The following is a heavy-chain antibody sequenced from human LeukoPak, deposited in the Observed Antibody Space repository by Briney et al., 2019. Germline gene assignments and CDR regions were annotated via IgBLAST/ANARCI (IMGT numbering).Heavy chain of an antibody. J-gene: IGHJ4*02. CDR1: GFTFSSYA. CDR2: ISGSGGST. D-gene: IGHD3-22*01. CDR3: AKVGWAEYYYDSSGYYSVPLDY. V-gene: IGHV3-23*01. Sequence: GGSLRPSCAASGFTFSSYAMSWVRQAPGKGLEWVSAISGSGGSTYYADSVKGRFTISRDNSKNTLYLQMNSLRAEDTAVYYCAKVGWAEYYYDSSGYYSVPLDYWGQGTLVTVSS.